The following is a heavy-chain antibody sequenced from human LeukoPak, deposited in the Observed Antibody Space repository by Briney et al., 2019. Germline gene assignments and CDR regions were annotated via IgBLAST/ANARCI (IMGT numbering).Heavy chain of an antibody. J-gene: IGHJ6*02. V-gene: IGHV4-59*01. CDR1: GGSISSYF. CDR2: IYYTGRT. CDR3: AREDVAGGSGSNYYYYGMDV. D-gene: IGHD3-10*01. Sequence: SETLPLTCTVSGGSISSYFWSWIRQPPGKGLEWIGYIYYTGRTSYNPSLKSRVTISVDTSKNQFSLKLSSVTAADTAVYYCAREDVAGGSGSNYYYYGMDVWGQGTTVTVSS.